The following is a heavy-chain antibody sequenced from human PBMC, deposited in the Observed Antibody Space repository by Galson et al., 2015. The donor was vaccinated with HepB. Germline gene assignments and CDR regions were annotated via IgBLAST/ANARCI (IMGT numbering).Heavy chain of an antibody. CDR3: ASHYGDYEAWFDP. CDR2: IDPSDSYT. D-gene: IGHD4-17*01. V-gene: IGHV5-10-1*01. Sequence: QSGAEVKKPGESLWISCKGSGYSFTNYWISWVRQMPGKGLVWMGRIDPSDSYTHYSASFQGNVTISAYKSISTAYLQWSSLKASDTAMYFCASHYGDYEAWFDPWGQGTLVTVPS. CDR1: GYSFTNYW. J-gene: IGHJ5*02.